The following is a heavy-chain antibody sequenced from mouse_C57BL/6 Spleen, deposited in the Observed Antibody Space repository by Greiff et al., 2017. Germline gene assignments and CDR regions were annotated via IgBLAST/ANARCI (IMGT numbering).Heavy chain of an antibody. J-gene: IGHJ2*01. V-gene: IGHV1-64*01. CDR2: IHPNSGST. CDR3: ANNYGSSEYYFDY. D-gene: IGHD1-1*01. Sequence: QVQLQQPGAELVKPGASVKLSCKASGYTFTSYWMHWVKQRPGQGLEWIGMIHPNSGSTNYNEKFKSKATLTVDKSSSTAYMQLSSLTSEDSAVYYCANNYGSSEYYFDYWGQGTTLTVSS. CDR1: GYTFTSYW.